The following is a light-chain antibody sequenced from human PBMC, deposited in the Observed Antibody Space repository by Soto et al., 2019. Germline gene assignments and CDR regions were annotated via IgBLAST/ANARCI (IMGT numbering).Light chain of an antibody. CDR2: EVS. CDR1: SSDVGGYNY. CDR3: SSYAGSNNWV. J-gene: IGLJ3*02. Sequence: QSALTQPPSASGSPGQSVTISCTGTSSDVGGYNYVSWYQQHPGKAPKLMIYEVSKRPSGVPDRFSGSKPGNTASLTVSGLPAEDAADYYCSSYAGSNNWVFGGGTKVTVL. V-gene: IGLV2-8*01.